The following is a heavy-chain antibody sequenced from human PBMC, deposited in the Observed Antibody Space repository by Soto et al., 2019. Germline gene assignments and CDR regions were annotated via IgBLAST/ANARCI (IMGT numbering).Heavy chain of an antibody. Sequence: SVKVSCKASGGTFSSYAFSWVRQAPGQGLEWMGGIIPIFGTAYYAQNFQGRVTITADESTSTAYMELSSLRSEDTAVYYCARVYYDILTGYQHYGMDVWGQGTTVTVSS. D-gene: IGHD3-9*01. CDR2: IIPIFGTA. CDR1: GGTFSSYA. V-gene: IGHV1-69*13. CDR3: ARVYYDILTGYQHYGMDV. J-gene: IGHJ6*02.